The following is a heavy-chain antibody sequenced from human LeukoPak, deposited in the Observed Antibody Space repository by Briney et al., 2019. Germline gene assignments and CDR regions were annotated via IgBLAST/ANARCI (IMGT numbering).Heavy chain of an antibody. CDR2: ISSSSSYI. CDR3: APDHGSGSYPFDY. CDR1: GITFSSYS. Sequence: GGSLRLSYAASGITFSSYSMNWVRQAPGKGLEWVSSISSSSSYIYYADSVKGRFTISRDNAKNSLYLQMNSLRAEDTAVYYCAPDHGSGSYPFDYWGQGTLVTVSS. D-gene: IGHD3-10*01. V-gene: IGHV3-21*01. J-gene: IGHJ4*02.